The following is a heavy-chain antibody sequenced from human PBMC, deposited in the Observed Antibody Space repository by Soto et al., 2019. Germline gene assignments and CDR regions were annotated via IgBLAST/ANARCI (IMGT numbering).Heavy chain of an antibody. CDR1: GGSISSGGYF. Sequence: QVQLQESGPGLVKPSQTLSLTCTVSGGSISSGGYFWSWIRQHPGKGLEWIGYIHYSGNTYYNPSLKSRVNISMDTSKKHFSLKLSSVTAADTAVYYCATSTVTKEPDAFDIWGQGTMVTVSA. D-gene: IGHD4-17*01. V-gene: IGHV4-31*03. J-gene: IGHJ3*02. CDR3: ATSTVTKEPDAFDI. CDR2: IHYSGNT.